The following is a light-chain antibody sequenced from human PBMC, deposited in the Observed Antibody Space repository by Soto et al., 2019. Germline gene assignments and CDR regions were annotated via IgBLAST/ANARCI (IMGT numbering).Light chain of an antibody. CDR2: DVN. Sequence: QSVRTQPASVSGSPGQSITISCTGTSSDIGAYNFVSWYQQHPGKAPKLMLYDVNIRPSGVSNRFSGSKSGNTASLTFSGLQAEDEADYYCTSWTTSTTMIFGGGTKVTVL. CDR3: TSWTTSTTMI. V-gene: IGLV2-14*03. CDR1: SSDIGAYNF. J-gene: IGLJ2*01.